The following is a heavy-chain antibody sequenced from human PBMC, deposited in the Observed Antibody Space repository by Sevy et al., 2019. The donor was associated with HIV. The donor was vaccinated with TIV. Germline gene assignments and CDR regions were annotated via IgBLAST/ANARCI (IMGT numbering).Heavy chain of an antibody. J-gene: IGHJ4*02. CDR3: ARLFDGNYYDSSGYYFDY. CDR2: IYYSGST. V-gene: IGHV4-59*12. CDR1: GGSISSYY. D-gene: IGHD3-22*01. Sequence: TLSLTCTVSGGSISSYYWSWIRQPPGKGLEWIGYIYYSGSTNYNPSLKSRVTISVDTSKNQFSLKLSSVTAADTAVYYCARLFDGNYYDSSGYYFDYWGQGTLVTVSS.